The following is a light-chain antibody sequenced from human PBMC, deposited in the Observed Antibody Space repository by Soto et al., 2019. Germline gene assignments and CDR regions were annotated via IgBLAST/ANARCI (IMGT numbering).Light chain of an antibody. J-gene: IGKJ2*01. CDR3: QQYFSPPYT. Sequence: VLTQSPVTLSLSPGERATLSCRASQSFRGLLAWYQQKPGQPPKLLLYWASTRASGVPDRFSGSGSGTDFTLTISSLQAEDVAVYYCQQYFSPPYTFGQGTKLEIK. CDR1: QSFRGL. CDR2: WAS. V-gene: IGKV4-1*01.